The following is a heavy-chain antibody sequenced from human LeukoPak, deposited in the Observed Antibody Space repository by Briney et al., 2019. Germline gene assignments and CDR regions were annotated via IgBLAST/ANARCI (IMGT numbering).Heavy chain of an antibody. D-gene: IGHD6-6*01. Sequence: GGSLRLSCAASGFTFSSYSMNWVRQAPGRGLEWVSSISSSSSYIYYADSVKGRFTISRDNAKNSLYLQMNSLRAEDTAVYYCARDEQLVQGLLDYWGQGTLVTVSS. CDR3: ARDEQLVQGLLDY. V-gene: IGHV3-21*01. CDR2: ISSSSSYI. J-gene: IGHJ4*02. CDR1: GFTFSSYS.